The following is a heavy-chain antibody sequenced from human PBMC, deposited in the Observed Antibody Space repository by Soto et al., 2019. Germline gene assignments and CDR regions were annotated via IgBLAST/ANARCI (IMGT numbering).Heavy chain of an antibody. CDR3: ARDTPTPYYDFWSAYYSDNWFDP. V-gene: IGHV1-18*01. CDR2: ISAYKGNT. Sequence: ASVKVSCKASGYTFTSDGISWVRQAPGQGLEWMGWISAYKGNTNYAQKFQGRVTMTTDTSTSTAHMELRSLRSDDTAVYYCARDTPTPYYDFWSAYYSDNWFDPWGQGTLVTVSS. CDR1: GYTFTSDG. J-gene: IGHJ5*02. D-gene: IGHD3-3*01.